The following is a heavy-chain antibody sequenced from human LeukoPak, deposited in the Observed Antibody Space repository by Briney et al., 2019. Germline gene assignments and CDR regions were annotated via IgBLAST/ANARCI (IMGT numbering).Heavy chain of an antibody. CDR1: GGSINSYY. CDR3: ARRYCSGGSCYSDGDWFDP. CDR2: IYTSGST. J-gene: IGHJ5*02. D-gene: IGHD2-15*01. Sequence: PSETLSLTCTVSGGSINSYYWSWIRQPQGKGLEWIGYIYTSGSTNYNYSLKSRVTISVDTSKNQFSLKLSSVTAADTAVYYCARRYCSGGSCYSDGDWFDPWGQGTLVTVSS. V-gene: IGHV4-4*09.